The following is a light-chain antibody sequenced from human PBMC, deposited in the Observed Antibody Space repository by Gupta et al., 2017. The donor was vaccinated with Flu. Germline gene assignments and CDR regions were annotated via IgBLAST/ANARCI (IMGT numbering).Light chain of an antibody. CDR2: RDS. CDR1: SSNIGMDY. Sequence: QSVLTQPPSASGTPGQRVTISCSGTSSNIGMDYVYWYQQLPGVAPKLLIYRDSQRPSGVPDRFSGSRSGASASLAISGLRSKDEADYFCGAWDDSLSAYVFGPGTKVTVL. J-gene: IGLJ1*01. CDR3: GAWDDSLSAYV. V-gene: IGLV1-47*01.